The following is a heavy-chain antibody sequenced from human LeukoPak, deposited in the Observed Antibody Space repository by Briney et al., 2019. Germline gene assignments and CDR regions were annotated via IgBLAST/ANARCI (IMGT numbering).Heavy chain of an antibody. Sequence: SETLSLTCAVYGGSFSGYYWSWIRQPPGKGLEWIGYIYYSGSTNYNPSLKSRVTISVDTSKNQFSLKLSSVTAADTAVYYCARADYDSSGYCFDYWGQGTLVTVSS. CDR1: GGSFSGYY. J-gene: IGHJ4*02. CDR2: IYYSGST. V-gene: IGHV4-59*01. D-gene: IGHD3-22*01. CDR3: ARADYDSSGYCFDY.